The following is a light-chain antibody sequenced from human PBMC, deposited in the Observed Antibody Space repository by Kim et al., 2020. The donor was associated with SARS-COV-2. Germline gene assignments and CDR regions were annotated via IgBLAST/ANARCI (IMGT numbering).Light chain of an antibody. J-gene: IGKJ2*01. CDR2: WAS. V-gene: IGKV4-1*01. CDR1: QSVLYSSNNKNY. Sequence: RATINCKSNQSVLYSSNNKNYLAWYQQKPGQPPKLLIYWASTRESGVPDRFNGSGSGTDFTLTISSLQAEDVAVYYCQQYYSTLYTFGQGTKLEI. CDR3: QQYYSTLYT.